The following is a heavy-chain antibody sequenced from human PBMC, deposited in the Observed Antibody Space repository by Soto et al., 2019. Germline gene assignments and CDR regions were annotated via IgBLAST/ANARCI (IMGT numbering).Heavy chain of an antibody. Sequence: ASVKVSCKASGYTFTGYYMHWVRQAPGQGLEWMGWINPNSGGTNYAQKFQGWVTMTRDTSISTAYMELSRLRSDDTAVYYCARDPRYCSGGSCYQEAYYYGMDVWGQGTTVTVS. D-gene: IGHD2-15*01. V-gene: IGHV1-2*04. J-gene: IGHJ6*02. CDR1: GYTFTGYY. CDR2: INPNSGGT. CDR3: ARDPRYCSGGSCYQEAYYYGMDV.